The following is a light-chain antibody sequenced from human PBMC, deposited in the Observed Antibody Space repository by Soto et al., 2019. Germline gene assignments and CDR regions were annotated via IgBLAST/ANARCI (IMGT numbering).Light chain of an antibody. CDR2: GAS. J-gene: IGKJ1*01. Sequence: VLTQSPGTLSLSPGERATLSCRASQSISSDYLAWYQQKPGQAPRLLIYGASSRATGIPDRFSGSGSGTDFTLTISRLEPEDFAVYFCQHYGTSPLTFGQGTKVDIK. V-gene: IGKV3-20*01. CDR3: QHYGTSPLT. CDR1: QSISSDY.